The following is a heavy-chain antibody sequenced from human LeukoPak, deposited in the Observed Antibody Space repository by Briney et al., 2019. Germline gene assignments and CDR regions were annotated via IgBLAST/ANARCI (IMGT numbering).Heavy chain of an antibody. J-gene: IGHJ4*02. CDR3: ARGHSGWYDY. CDR1: GFTFSSYA. Sequence: RSGGSLRLSCAASGFTFSSYAMSWVRQAPGKGLEWVSAISGSGGSTYYADSVKGRFTISRDNAKNTLYLQMNSLRAEDTAVYYCARGHSGWYDYWGQGTLVTVSS. D-gene: IGHD6-19*01. V-gene: IGHV3-23*01. CDR2: ISGSGGST.